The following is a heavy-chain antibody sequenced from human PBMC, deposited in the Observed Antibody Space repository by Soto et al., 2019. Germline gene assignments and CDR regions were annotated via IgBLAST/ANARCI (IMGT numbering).Heavy chain of an antibody. V-gene: IGHV4-31*03. J-gene: IGHJ1*01. CDR2: IYYSGST. D-gene: IGHD3-22*01. CDR1: GGSISSGGYY. CDR3: ATRQITMIVVGEDKYSQH. Sequence: PSETLSLTCTVSGGSISSGGYYWSWIHQHPGKGLEWIGYIYYSGSTYYNPSLKSRVTISVDTSKNQFSLKLSSVTAADTAVYYCATRQITMIVVGEDKYSQHWGQGTLVTVSS.